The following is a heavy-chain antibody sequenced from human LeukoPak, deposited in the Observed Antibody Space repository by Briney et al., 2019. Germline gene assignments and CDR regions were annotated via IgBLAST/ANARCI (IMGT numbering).Heavy chain of an antibody. J-gene: IGHJ4*02. D-gene: IGHD5-18*01. V-gene: IGHV3-23*01. CDR1: EFSVGSNY. CDR2: ISGSGGNT. Sequence: GGSLRLSCAASEFSVGSNYMTWVRQAPGKGLEWVSGISGSGGNTYYADSVKGRFTISRDNSKNTLYLQMNSLRAEDTAVYYCAKGLQLWFSPYFDYWGQGTLVTVSS. CDR3: AKGLQLWFSPYFDY.